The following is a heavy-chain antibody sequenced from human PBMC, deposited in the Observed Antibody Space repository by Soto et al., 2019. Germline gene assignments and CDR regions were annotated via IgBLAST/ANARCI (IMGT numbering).Heavy chain of an antibody. V-gene: IGHV3-23*01. CDR1: GFTFCNYA. Sequence: PGGSLRLSCAASGFTFCNYAMTWVRQAPGKGLEWVSGMTGNGDTTYYADSVKGRFTVFRDNSKNTLYLQMNSLRAEDMAIYYCARDCSSCSCSLWKYWGQGTLVTVSS. J-gene: IGHJ4*02. CDR3: ARDCSSCSCSLWKY. CDR2: MTGNGDTT. D-gene: IGHD2-2*01.